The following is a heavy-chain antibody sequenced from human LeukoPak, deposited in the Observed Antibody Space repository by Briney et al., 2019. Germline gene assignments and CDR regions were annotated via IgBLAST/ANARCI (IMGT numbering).Heavy chain of an antibody. V-gene: IGHV4-39*01. CDR3: ARHGYSYGEPDDGFDI. Sequence: SDTLSLTCTVSGGSISSSSYYWGWIRQPPGKGLEWIGSIYYSGSTYYNPSLKSRVTISVDTSKNQFSLKLSSVTAADTAVYYCARHGYSYGEPDDGFDIWGQGTMVTVSS. CDR2: IYYSGST. CDR1: GGSISSSSYY. J-gene: IGHJ3*02. D-gene: IGHD5-18*01.